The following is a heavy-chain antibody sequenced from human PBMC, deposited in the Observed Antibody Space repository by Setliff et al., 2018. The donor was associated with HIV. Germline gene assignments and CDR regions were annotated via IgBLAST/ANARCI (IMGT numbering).Heavy chain of an antibody. CDR1: GYTFTDYY. CDR2: ISYDGSNK. Sequence: SCKASGYTFTDYYMHWVQQAPGKGLEWMAVISYDGSNKYYGDSVKGRFTISRDNSKNTLYLQMKSLRAEDTAVYYCAKEGEWQRSREYMDVWGKGTTVTVSS. CDR3: AKEGEWQRSREYMDV. J-gene: IGHJ6*03. V-gene: IGHV3-30*18. D-gene: IGHD5-12*01.